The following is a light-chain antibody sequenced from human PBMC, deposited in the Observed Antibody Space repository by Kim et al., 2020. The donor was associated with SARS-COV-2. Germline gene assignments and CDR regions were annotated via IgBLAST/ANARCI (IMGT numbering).Light chain of an antibody. J-gene: IGKJ4*01. Sequence: DIQMTQSPSTLSASVGDRVTFTCRASQSISSWLAWYQQKPGKAPKLLIYKASSLESGVPSRFSGSGSGTEFTLTISSLQPDDFATYYCQQYNSYSPLTFGGGTKVDIK. CDR2: KAS. CDR1: QSISSW. V-gene: IGKV1-5*03. CDR3: QQYNSYSPLT.